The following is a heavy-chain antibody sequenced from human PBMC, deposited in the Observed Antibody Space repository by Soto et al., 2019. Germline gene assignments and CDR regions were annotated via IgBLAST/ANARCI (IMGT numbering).Heavy chain of an antibody. Sequence: QVTLKESGPELVKPTETLTLTCTVSGFSLTNTRMGVSWIRQPPGQALEWLAHVFSIDEKSYSTSLKSRLTISKATSKSQLVLTMTNVDPVDTATYYCARMLSYFDSDGYYFEFDYWGQGILVTVSS. D-gene: IGHD3-22*01. V-gene: IGHV2-26*01. CDR1: GFSLTNTRMG. CDR2: VFSIDEK. J-gene: IGHJ4*02. CDR3: ARMLSYFDSDGYYFEFDY.